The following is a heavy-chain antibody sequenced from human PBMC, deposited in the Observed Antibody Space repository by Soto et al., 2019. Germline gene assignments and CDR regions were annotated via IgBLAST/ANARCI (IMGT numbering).Heavy chain of an antibody. D-gene: IGHD2-2*01. CDR3: ATAVKPPPLVVPASLDY. CDR2: ISAYDGNT. CDR1: GYTFTSYG. V-gene: IGHV1-18*01. Sequence: ASVKVSCKASGYTFTSYGISWVRQAPGQGLEWMGWISAYDGNTNYAQKLQGRVTMTTDTSTSTAYMELSSLRSEDTAVYYCATAVKPPPLVVPASLDYWGQGTLVTVSS. J-gene: IGHJ4*02.